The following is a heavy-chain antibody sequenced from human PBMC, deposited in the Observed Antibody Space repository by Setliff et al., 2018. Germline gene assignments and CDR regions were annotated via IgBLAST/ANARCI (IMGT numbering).Heavy chain of an antibody. Sequence: SETLSLTCAVSDFSVGHVYYWGWIRQPPGRGLEWIANIYYSGTTHYSPSFESRVTMSVDTSKNQVSLKLSSVTAADTALYYCARNPSSLQYSFDIWGRGTLVTVSS. CDR1: DFSVGHVYY. D-gene: IGHD6-6*01. V-gene: IGHV4-38-2*01. CDR3: ARNPSSLQYSFDI. J-gene: IGHJ2*01. CDR2: IYYSGTT.